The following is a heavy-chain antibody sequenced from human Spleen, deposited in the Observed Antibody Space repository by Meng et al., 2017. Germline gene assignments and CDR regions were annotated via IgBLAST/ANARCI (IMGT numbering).Heavy chain of an antibody. CDR2: IGHSGFT. J-gene: IGHJ5*02. V-gene: IGHV4-39*01. CDR1: GGSLSTSVYY. CDR3: VRSSGWVRTGFDP. Sequence: QLQMQESGRGLVKTSETLSLTCSVSGGSLSTSVYYWGWIRQRPGKGLEWVGSIGHSGFTYYTPSLKSRVTVSIDTSRNQFSLWLTSVTAADTAVYYCVRSSGWVRTGFDPWGQGTLVTVSS. D-gene: IGHD6-19*01.